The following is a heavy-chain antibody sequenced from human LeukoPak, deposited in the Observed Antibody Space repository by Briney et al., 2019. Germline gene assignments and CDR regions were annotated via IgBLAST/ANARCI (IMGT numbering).Heavy chain of an antibody. CDR1: GFPFDDYA. D-gene: IGHD2-15*01. V-gene: IGHV3-9*01. Sequence: GGSLRLSCAASGFPFDDYAMHWVRQAPGKGLEWVSGISWNSGSIGYADSVKGRFTISRDNAKNSLYLQMNSLRAEDTALYYCAKDMRYCSGGSCFGAFDIWGQGTMVTVSS. CDR2: ISWNSGSI. J-gene: IGHJ3*02. CDR3: AKDMRYCSGGSCFGAFDI.